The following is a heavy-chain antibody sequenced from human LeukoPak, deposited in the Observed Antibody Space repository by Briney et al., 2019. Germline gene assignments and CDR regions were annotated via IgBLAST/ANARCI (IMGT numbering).Heavy chain of an antibody. J-gene: IGHJ5*02. Sequence: SETLSLTCTVSGGSISSYYWSWIRQPPGKGLEWIGYIYYSGSTNYNPSLKSRVTISVDTSKNQFSLKLSSVTAADTAVYYCARGPSGTPTRNWFDPWGQGTLVTVSS. V-gene: IGHV4-59*01. CDR2: IYYSGST. CDR1: GGSISSYY. CDR3: ARGPSGTPTRNWFDP. D-gene: IGHD1-1*01.